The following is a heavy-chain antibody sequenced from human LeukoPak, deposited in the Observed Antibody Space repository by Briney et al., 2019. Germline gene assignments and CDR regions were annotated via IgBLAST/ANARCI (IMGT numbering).Heavy chain of an antibody. J-gene: IGHJ4*02. CDR2: IYSGGST. CDR1: GFTVSNNY. D-gene: IGHD3-22*01. V-gene: IGHV3-53*05. Sequence: GGSLRLSCAASGFTVSNNYMNWVRQAPGKGLEWVSLIYSGGSTYYADSVKGRFTISRDNSKNTLYLQMNSLRAEDTAVYYCARDLYYYDSSGYQFDYWGQGTLVTVSS. CDR3: ARDLYYYDSSGYQFDY.